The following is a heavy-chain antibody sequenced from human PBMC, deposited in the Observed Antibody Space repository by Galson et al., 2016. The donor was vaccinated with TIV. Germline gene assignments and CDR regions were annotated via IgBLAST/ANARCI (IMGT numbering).Heavy chain of an antibody. D-gene: IGHD3-10*01. CDR3: ARAPDYSGSGSQGYFEY. CDR1: GGTFSSYA. J-gene: IGHJ4*02. CDR2: IIPMFGIT. Sequence: SVKVSCKASGGTFSSYAISWVRQAPGQGLEWMGGIIPMFGITNYAQKFQGRVTITADEFPSTAYMELSSLRYEDTAVDYCARAPDYSGSGSQGYFEYWGQGTLVIVSS. V-gene: IGHV1-69*13.